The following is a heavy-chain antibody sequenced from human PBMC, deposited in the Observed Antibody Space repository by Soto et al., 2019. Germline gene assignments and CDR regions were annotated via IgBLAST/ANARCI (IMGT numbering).Heavy chain of an antibody. CDR2: INHSGST. V-gene: IGHV4-34*01. J-gene: IGHJ6*02. Sequence: QVQLQQWGAGLLKPSETLSLTCAVYSGSFSGYYWSWIRQPPGKGLKWIGEINHSGSTNYNPSLTSRVTISLDTSKNQFSLKLSSVTAADTAVYYCARVRGREYSSSSGGMDVWGQGTTVTVSS. D-gene: IGHD6-6*01. CDR1: SGSFSGYY. CDR3: ARVRGREYSSSSGGMDV.